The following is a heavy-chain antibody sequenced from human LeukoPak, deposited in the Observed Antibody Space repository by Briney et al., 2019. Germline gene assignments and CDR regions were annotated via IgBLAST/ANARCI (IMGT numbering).Heavy chain of an antibody. CDR2: INLKRCI. J-gene: IGHJ6*03. V-gene: IGHV4-34*01. Sequence: TLSLTCAVYGGSFSGYYWSWIRQPPGKGLEWIGEINLKRCINYNPSLKSRVTISVHTSKNQFSLKLSSVTAADTAVYYCARGPLVVVPAAIRYYYYYYMDVWGKGTTVTVSS. CDR3: ARGPLVVVPAAIRYYYYYYMDV. D-gene: IGHD2-2*01. CDR1: GGSFSGYY.